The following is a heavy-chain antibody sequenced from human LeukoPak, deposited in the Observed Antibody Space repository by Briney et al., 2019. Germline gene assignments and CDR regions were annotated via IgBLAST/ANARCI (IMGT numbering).Heavy chain of an antibody. J-gene: IGHJ4*02. Sequence: ASVKVSCKASGGTFSSYTISWVRQAPGQGLEWMGRIIPILGIANYAQKFQGRVTITADKSTSTAYMELSSLRSEDTAVYYCARDLLGYCSGGSCSHGYWGQGTLVTVSS. D-gene: IGHD2-15*01. CDR3: ARDLLGYCSGGSCSHGY. V-gene: IGHV1-69*04. CDR2: IIPILGIA. CDR1: GGTFSSYT.